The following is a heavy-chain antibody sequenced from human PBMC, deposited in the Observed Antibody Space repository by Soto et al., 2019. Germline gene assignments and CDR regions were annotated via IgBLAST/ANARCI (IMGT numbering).Heavy chain of an antibody. V-gene: IGHV1-3*01. CDR1: GYTFTCYA. J-gene: IGHJ4*02. D-gene: IGHD6-19*01. CDR2: INAGNGNT. Sequence: ASVKVSCKASGYTFTCYAMHWVRRAPGQRPEWMGWINAGNGNTKYSQKFQGRVTITTDTSASAAYMELSSLRSEDTAVYYCARDGAVAGDSNFDYWGQGTLVTVSS. CDR3: ARDGAVAGDSNFDY.